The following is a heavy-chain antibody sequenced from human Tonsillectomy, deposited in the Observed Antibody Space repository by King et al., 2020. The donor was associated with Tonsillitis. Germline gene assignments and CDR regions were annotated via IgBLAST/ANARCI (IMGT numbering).Heavy chain of an antibody. D-gene: IGHD1-26*01. V-gene: IGHV3-23*04. Sequence: VQLVESGGGLVHPGGSLRLSCAASGFTFSSSAMNWVRQAPGKGLEWVSTVSGSGGFTYYTDSVKGRFTVSRDNSKNTLYLQMDSLRAEDTAVYFCSGGFDYWGLGTQVSVSS. CDR2: VSGSGGFT. J-gene: IGHJ4*02. CDR1: GFTFSSSA. CDR3: SGGFDY.